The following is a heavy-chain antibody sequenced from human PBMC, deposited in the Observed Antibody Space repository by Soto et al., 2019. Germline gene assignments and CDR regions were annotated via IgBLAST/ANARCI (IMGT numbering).Heavy chain of an antibody. Sequence: QVQLVQSGAEVKKPGASVKVSCKASGYTFTSYGISWVRQAPGQGLEWMGWISAYNGNTNYAQKLQGRVTMTTDTSTSTANMELSSLRSDDTAVYYCARDLMGIVWEGMTTGYDLESLGPWCQGTVVTVSS. CDR3: ARDLMGIVWEGMTTGYDLESLGP. D-gene: IGHD4-4*01. J-gene: IGHJ5*02. CDR1: GYTFTSYG. CDR2: ISAYNGNT. V-gene: IGHV1-18*01.